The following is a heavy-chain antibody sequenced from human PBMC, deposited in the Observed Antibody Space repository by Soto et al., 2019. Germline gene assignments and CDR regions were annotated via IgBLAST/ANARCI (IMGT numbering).Heavy chain of an antibody. J-gene: IGHJ6*02. CDR2: IGSSTSYI. D-gene: IGHD1-7*01. CDR3: ARDPRYSWNYRRDYYYGMDV. CDR1: GFTFSSYS. Sequence: PGGPLRLSCAASGFTFSSYSMNWVRQAPGKGLEWVSSIGSSTSYIYYADSVKGRFTISRDNAENSLFLQMNSLRAEDTAVYYCARDPRYSWNYRRDYYYGMDVWGQGTTVTVSS. V-gene: IGHV3-21*01.